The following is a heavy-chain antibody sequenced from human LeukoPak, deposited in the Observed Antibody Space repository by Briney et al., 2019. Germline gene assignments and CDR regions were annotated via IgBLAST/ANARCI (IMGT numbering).Heavy chain of an antibody. D-gene: IGHD1-26*01. J-gene: IGHJ4*02. Sequence: ASVKVSCKASGYTFTGYYMHWVRQAPGQGLEWMGWINPNSGGTNYAQKFQGRVTMTRDTSISTAYMELSRLRSDDTAVYYCATTNSGSYYTVPDYWGQGTLVTVSS. CDR1: GYTFTGYY. CDR3: ATTNSGSYYTVPDY. V-gene: IGHV1-2*02. CDR2: INPNSGGT.